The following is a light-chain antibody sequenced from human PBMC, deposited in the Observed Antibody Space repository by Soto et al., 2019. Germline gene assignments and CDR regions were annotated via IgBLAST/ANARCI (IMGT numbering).Light chain of an antibody. CDR1: QIVSSSY. V-gene: IGKV3-20*01. Sequence: EIVLTQSPGTPSLSPGERATLSCRASQIVSSSYLAWYQQKPGQAPRLLIYGASSRATGIPDRFSGSGSGTDFTLTISRLEPEDFAVYYCQQYGSSPETFGQGTKVDIK. CDR3: QQYGSSPET. J-gene: IGKJ1*01. CDR2: GAS.